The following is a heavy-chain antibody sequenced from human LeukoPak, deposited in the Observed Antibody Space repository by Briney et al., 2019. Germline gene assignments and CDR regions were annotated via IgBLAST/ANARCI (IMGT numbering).Heavy chain of an antibody. D-gene: IGHD1-26*01. CDR2: INPNSGGT. CDR1: GYTFTGYY. Sequence: ASVKVPCKASGYTFTGYYMHWLRQAPGQGLEWMGWINPNSGGTNYAQKFQGRVTMTRDTSISTAYMELSRLRSDDTAVYYCARGADRYSGSYAYWGQGTLVTVSS. J-gene: IGHJ4*02. CDR3: ARGADRYSGSYAY. V-gene: IGHV1-2*02.